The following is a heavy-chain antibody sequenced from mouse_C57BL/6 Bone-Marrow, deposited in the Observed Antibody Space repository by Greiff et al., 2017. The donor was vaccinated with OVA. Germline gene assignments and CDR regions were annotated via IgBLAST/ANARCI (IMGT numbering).Heavy chain of an antibody. Sequence: EVQLKESGPGLVKPSQSLSLTCSVTGYSITSGYYWNWIRQFPGNKLEWMGYISYDGSNNYNPSLKNRISITRDTSKNQFFLKLNSVTTEDTATYYCARGVYYYGSSLDYWGQGTTLTVSS. D-gene: IGHD1-1*01. V-gene: IGHV3-6*01. CDR2: ISYDGSN. CDR3: ARGVYYYGSSLDY. J-gene: IGHJ2*01. CDR1: GYSITSGYY.